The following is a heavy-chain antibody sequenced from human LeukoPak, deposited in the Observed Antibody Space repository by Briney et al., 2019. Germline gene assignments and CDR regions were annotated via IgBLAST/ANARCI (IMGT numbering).Heavy chain of an antibody. CDR3: AREGTEHGPADLDP. CDR1: GYTFTSYG. Sequence: ASVKVSCKASGYTFTSYGISWVRQAPGQGLEWMGWISAYSGNTNYARKLQGRVTMTTDTSTSTAYMELRSLRSDDTAVYYCAREGTEHGPADLDPWGQGSLVTVSS. V-gene: IGHV1-18*01. D-gene: IGHD1/OR15-1a*01. J-gene: IGHJ5*02. CDR2: ISAYSGNT.